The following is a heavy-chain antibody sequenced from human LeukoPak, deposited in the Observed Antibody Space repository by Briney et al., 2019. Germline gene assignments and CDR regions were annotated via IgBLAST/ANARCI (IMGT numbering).Heavy chain of an antibody. D-gene: IGHD6-19*01. CDR3: ARDYRQWLVRGWFDP. Sequence: GASVKVSCKASGYTFTSYGISWVRQAPGQGLEWMGWISAYNGNTNYAQKFQGRVTITRDTSASTAYMELSSLRSEDTAVYYCARDYRQWLVRGWFDPWGQGTLVTVSS. CDR1: GYTFTSYG. CDR2: ISAYNGNT. J-gene: IGHJ5*02. V-gene: IGHV1-18*01.